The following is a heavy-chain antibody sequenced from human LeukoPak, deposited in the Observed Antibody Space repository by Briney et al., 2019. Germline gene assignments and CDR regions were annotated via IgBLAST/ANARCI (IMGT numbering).Heavy chain of an antibody. J-gene: IGHJ5*02. D-gene: IGHD1-7*01. CDR3: ARAGTGTSGWFDP. V-gene: IGHV1-69*01. CDR1: GGTFSSYA. CDR2: IIPIFGTA. Sequence: SVKVSCKASGGTFSSYAISWVRQATGQGLEWMGGIIPIFGTANYAQKFQGRVTITADESTSTAYMELSSLRSEDTAVYYCARAGTGTSGWFDPWGQGTLVTVSS.